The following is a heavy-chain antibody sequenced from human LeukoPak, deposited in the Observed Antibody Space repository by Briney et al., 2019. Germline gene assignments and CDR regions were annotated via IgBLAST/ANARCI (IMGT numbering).Heavy chain of an antibody. V-gene: IGHV3-30*04. CDR3: ARGDKQLVFNRTKGGFDP. D-gene: IGHD6-13*01. CDR2: ISYDGSNR. J-gene: IGHJ5*02. Sequence: GGSLRLSCAASGFTFSSYAMHWVRQAPGKGLEWVTIISYDGSNRYYADSVKGRFTISRDNSKNTLYLQMNSLRTEDTAVYYCARGDKQLVFNRTKGGFDPWGQGTLVTVSS. CDR1: GFTFSSYA.